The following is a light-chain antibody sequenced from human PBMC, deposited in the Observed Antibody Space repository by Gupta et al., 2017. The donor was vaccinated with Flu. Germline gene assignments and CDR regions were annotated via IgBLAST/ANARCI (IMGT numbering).Light chain of an antibody. CDR2: KGS. V-gene: IGKV1-5*03. Sequence: GARVTITCRASQNIESWLAWYQQRPGKAPRLLIYKGSELQSGVPSRFSGRGSETEFTLAISSLQPDDLATYYCQQYKSYPWTFGHGTRVVI. J-gene: IGKJ1*01. CDR3: QQYKSYPWT. CDR1: QNIESW.